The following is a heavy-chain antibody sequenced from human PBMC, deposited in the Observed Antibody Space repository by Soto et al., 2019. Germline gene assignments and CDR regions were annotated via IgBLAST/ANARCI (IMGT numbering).Heavy chain of an antibody. D-gene: IGHD3-22*01. CDR3: ASLYDSSGYYYGNNWFDP. V-gene: IGHV4-31*03. CDR1: GASISDGDYY. Sequence: SETLSLTCTVSGASISDGDYYWSWIRQHPGKGLEWIGYIYYSGSTYYNPSLKSRVTISVDTSKNQFSLKLSSVTAADTAVYYCASLYDSSGYYYGNNWFDPWGQGTLVTVSS. CDR2: IYYSGST. J-gene: IGHJ5*02.